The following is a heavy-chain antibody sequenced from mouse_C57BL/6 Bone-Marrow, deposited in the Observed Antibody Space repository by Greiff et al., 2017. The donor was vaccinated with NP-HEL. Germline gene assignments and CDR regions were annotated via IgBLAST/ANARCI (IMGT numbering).Heavy chain of an antibody. CDR1: GFTFSDYY. CDR3: ARQYVSAAMDY. J-gene: IGHJ4*01. Sequence: EVQGVESGGGLVQPGGSLKLSCAASGFTFSDYYMYWVRQTLEKRLEWVAYISNGGGSTYYPDTVKGRFTISRDNAKNTLYLQMSRLKSEDTAMYYCARQYVSAAMDYWGQGTSVTVSS. CDR2: ISNGGGST. D-gene: IGHD2-14*01. V-gene: IGHV5-12*01.